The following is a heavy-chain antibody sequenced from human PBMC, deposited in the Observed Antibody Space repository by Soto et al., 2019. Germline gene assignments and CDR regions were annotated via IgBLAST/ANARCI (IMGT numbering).Heavy chain of an antibody. CDR3: AREKGGDYFDY. V-gene: IGHV4-59*01. CDR2: IYYSGST. Sequence: QVQLQESGPGLVKPSETLSLTCTVSGDSISPYSWSWIRQPPGKGLEWIGYIYYSGSTNYNPSVKNRLTISVATSKNQISLKLSSVTAADTAVYYCAREKGGDYFDYWGQGTLVTVSS. J-gene: IGHJ4*02. CDR1: GDSISPYS. D-gene: IGHD1-26*01.